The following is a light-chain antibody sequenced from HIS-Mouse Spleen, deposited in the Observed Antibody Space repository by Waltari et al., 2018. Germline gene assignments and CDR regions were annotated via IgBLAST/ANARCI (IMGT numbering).Light chain of an antibody. Sequence: SYVLTQPPSVSVAPGKTARITCGGNNIGSKSVHWYQQKPGQAPVLVGCDESDRRSGNPGRFSGSKSGTTATVTISRVEAGDEADYCCQVWDSSSDHGVFGGGTKLTVL. J-gene: IGLJ2*01. CDR1: NIGSKS. CDR3: QVWDSSSDHGV. V-gene: IGLV3-21*03. CDR2: DES.